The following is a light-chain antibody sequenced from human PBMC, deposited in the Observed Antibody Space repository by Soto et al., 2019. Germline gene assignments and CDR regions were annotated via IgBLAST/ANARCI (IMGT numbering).Light chain of an antibody. Sequence: EIVMTQSPATLSVSPGERATLSCRASQSVRSNLAWYQQMPGQPPRLLIYSASTRATSIPARFSGSGSGTEFALTVSSLQSEDFAVYYCQQYNSWPLTFGGGTKVEIK. J-gene: IGKJ4*01. CDR1: QSVRSN. V-gene: IGKV3D-15*01. CDR2: SAS. CDR3: QQYNSWPLT.